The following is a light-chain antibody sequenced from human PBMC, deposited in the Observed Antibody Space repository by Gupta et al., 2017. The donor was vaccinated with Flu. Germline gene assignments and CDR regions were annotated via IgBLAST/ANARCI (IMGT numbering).Light chain of an antibody. CDR2: AVS. CDR3: QQNSSAPRT. Sequence: DIQMTQSPASLSASVGDRVTITCRASQTIRSYLNWYQQRPGKAPKLLIYAVSTLHGGVPSRFSGSGSGTDFTRTITSLQPEDFATYYCQQNSSAPRTFGQGTKVEIK. CDR1: QTIRSY. J-gene: IGKJ1*01. V-gene: IGKV1-39*01.